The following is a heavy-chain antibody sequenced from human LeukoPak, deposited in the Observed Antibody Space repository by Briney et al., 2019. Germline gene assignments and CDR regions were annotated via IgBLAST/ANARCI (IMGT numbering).Heavy chain of an antibody. Sequence: ASVKVSCKASGGTFSSYAISWVRQAPGQGLEWMGRIIPILGIANYAQRFQGRVTITADKSTSTAYMELSSLRSEDTAVYYCARDSISKFGEADYWSQGTLVTVSS. D-gene: IGHD3-10*01. CDR3: ARDSISKFGEADY. CDR1: GGTFSSYA. J-gene: IGHJ4*02. CDR2: IIPILGIA. V-gene: IGHV1-69*04.